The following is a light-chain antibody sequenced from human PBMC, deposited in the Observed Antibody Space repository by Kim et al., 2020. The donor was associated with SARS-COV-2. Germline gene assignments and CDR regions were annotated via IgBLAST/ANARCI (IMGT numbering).Light chain of an antibody. V-gene: IGKV3-11*01. CDR1: QSVGRY. CDR2: DAS. J-gene: IGKJ4*01. CDR3: QHRSSWPLT. Sequence: ETVLTQSPAILSLSLGERATLSCRASQSVGRYLAWYQHKHGQAPRLLIFDASNRAPGIPPKFSGSGSGTDFTLTINSLAPEDFAVYYCQHRSSWPLTFGGGTKVDIK.